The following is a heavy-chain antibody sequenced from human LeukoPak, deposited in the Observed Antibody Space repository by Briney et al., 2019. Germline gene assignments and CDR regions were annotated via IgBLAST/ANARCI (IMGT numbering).Heavy chain of an antibody. J-gene: IGHJ6*02. Sequence: GASVKVSCKASGYTFTSYDINWVRQATGQGLEWMGWMNPNSGNTGYAQKFQGRVTMTRNTSISTAYMELSSLRSEDTAVYYCARSERSRYYDFWSGYSYYGMDVWGQGTTVTVSS. V-gene: IGHV1-8*01. CDR2: MNPNSGNT. CDR1: GYTFTSYD. CDR3: ARSERSRYYDFWSGYSYYGMDV. D-gene: IGHD3-3*01.